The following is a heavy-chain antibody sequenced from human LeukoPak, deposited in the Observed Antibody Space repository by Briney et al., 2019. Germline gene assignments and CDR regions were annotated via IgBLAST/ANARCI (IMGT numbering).Heavy chain of an antibody. CDR3: AREGSGDYVWGSYRLGCFDP. J-gene: IGHJ5*02. D-gene: IGHD3-16*02. V-gene: IGHV3-33*01. CDR2: IWYDGSNK. Sequence: GGSLRLSCAASGFTFSSYGMHWVRQAPGKGLEWVAVIWYDGSNKYYADSVKGRFTISRDNSKNTLYLQMNSLRAEDTAVYYCAREGSGDYVWGSYRLGCFDPWGQGTLVTVSS. CDR1: GFTFSSYG.